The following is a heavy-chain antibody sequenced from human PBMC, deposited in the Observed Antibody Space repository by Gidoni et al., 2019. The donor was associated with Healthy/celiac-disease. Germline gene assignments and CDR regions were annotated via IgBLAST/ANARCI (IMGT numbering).Heavy chain of an antibody. CDR1: GGTFSSYA. CDR3: ARDKTIFGVVADSAPDAFDI. Sequence: QVQLVQSGAEVKKPGSSVKVSCKASGGTFSSYAISWVRQAPGQGLEWMGGIIPIFGTANYAQKFQGRVTITADESTSTAYMELSSLRSEDTAVYYCARDKTIFGVVADSAPDAFDIWGQGTMVTVSS. CDR2: IIPIFGTA. D-gene: IGHD3-3*01. V-gene: IGHV1-69*01. J-gene: IGHJ3*02.